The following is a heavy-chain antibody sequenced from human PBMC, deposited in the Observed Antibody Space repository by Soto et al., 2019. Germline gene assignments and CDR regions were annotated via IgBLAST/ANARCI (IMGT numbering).Heavy chain of an antibody. CDR1: GFTFSSYA. CDR2: ISGSGGST. J-gene: IGHJ5*02. D-gene: IGHD3-10*01. CDR3: AKEPAPYYYGSGSXPS. V-gene: IGHV3-23*01. Sequence: GGSLRLSCAASGFTFSSYAMSWVRQAPGKGLEWVSAISGSGGSTYYADSVKGRFTISRDNSKNTLYLQMNSLRAEDTAVYYCAKEPAPYYYGSGSXPSWGQGTLVTVSS.